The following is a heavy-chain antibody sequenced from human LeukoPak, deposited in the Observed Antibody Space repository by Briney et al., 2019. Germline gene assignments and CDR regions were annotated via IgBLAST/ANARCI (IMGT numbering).Heavy chain of an antibody. Sequence: GGSLRLSCAASGFTFSSYGMHWVRQAPGKGLEWVAVISYDGSNKYYGDSVKGRFTISRDNSKNTLYLQMNSLSAEDTAVYYCAKGGNTYYFDYWGQGTLVTVSS. J-gene: IGHJ4*02. V-gene: IGHV3-30*18. CDR1: GFTFSSYG. CDR3: AKGGNTYYFDY. CDR2: ISYDGSNK. D-gene: IGHD5-18*01.